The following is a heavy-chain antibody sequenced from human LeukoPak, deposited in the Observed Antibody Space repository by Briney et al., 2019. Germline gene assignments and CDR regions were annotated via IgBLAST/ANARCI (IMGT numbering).Heavy chain of an antibody. V-gene: IGHV4-34*01. CDR1: GGSFSGYY. CDR3: ARGRSTVGVVPAASYYYYGMDV. Sequence: PSETLSLTCAVYGGSFSGYYWSWIRQPPGKGLEWIGEINHSGSTNYNPSLKSRVTISVDTSKNQFSLKLSSVTAADTAVYYCARGRSTVGVVPAASYYYYGMDVWGQGTTVTVSS. D-gene: IGHD2-2*01. CDR2: INHSGST. J-gene: IGHJ6*02.